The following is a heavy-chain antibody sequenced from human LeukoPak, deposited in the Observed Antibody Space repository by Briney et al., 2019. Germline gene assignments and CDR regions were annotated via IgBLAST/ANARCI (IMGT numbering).Heavy chain of an antibody. D-gene: IGHD1-7*01. J-gene: IGHJ6*02. Sequence: SSETLSLTCAVYGGSFSGYYWSWIRQPPGKGLEWIGEINHSGSTNYNPSLKSRVTISVDTSKNQFSLKLSSVTAADTAVYYCARAVLELPYYYYGMDVWGQGTTVTVSS. CDR1: GGSFSGYY. CDR3: ARAVLELPYYYYGMDV. V-gene: IGHV4-34*01. CDR2: INHSGST.